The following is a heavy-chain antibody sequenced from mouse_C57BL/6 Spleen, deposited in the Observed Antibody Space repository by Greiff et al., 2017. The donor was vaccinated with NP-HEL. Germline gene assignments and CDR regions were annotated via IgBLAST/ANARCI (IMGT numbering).Heavy chain of an antibody. Sequence: QVQLQQSGAELVKPGASVKISCKASGYAFSSYWMNWVKQRPGKGLEWIGQIYPGDGDTNYNGKFKGKATLTADKSSSTAYMQLSSLTSEYSAVYFCARRGNGYDWGFAYWGQGTLVTVSA. J-gene: IGHJ3*01. CDR1: GYAFSSYW. V-gene: IGHV1-80*01. D-gene: IGHD2-2*01. CDR2: IYPGDGDT. CDR3: ARRGNGYDWGFAY.